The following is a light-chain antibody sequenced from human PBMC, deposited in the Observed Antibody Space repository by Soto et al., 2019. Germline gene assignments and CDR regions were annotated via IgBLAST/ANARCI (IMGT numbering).Light chain of an antibody. CDR2: GVS. J-gene: IGLJ3*02. Sequence: QSALTQPVSVSGSPGQSITISCTGTSSDVGAYNYVSWYQQHPGKAPKLMISGVSNRPSGVSNRFSGSKSGNTASLTISGLQADDEADYYCSSYTGSSTPWVFGGGTKLTVL. CDR1: SSDVGAYNY. CDR3: SSYTGSSTPWV. V-gene: IGLV2-14*01.